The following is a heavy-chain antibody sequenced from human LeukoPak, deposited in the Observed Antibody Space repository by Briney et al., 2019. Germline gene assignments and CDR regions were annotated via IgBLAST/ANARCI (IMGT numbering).Heavy chain of an antibody. V-gene: IGHV3-53*01. CDR2: IYSGGST. CDR1: GFTVSSNY. D-gene: IGHD4-17*01. J-gene: IGHJ4*02. Sequence: GGSLRLSYAASGFTVSSNYMSWVRQAPGKGLEWVSVIYSGGSTYYADSVKGRFTISRDNSKNTLYLQMNSLRDEGTAVYFCARATTTRTRFDYWGQGTLVTVSS. CDR3: ARATTTRTRFDY.